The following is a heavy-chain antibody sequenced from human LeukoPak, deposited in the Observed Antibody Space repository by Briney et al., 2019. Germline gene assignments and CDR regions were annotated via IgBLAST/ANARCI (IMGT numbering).Heavy chain of an antibody. CDR1: GFTFSSYA. V-gene: IGHV3-23*01. J-gene: IGHJ4*02. D-gene: IGHD2-15*01. CDR3: AKDFVLYGSGDFDY. Sequence: GGSLRLPCAASGFTFSSYAMSWVRQAPGKGLEWVSAISGSGGSTYYADSVKGRFTISRDNSKNTLYLQMNSLRAEDTAVYYRAKDFVLYGSGDFDYWGQGTLVTVSS. CDR2: ISGSGGST.